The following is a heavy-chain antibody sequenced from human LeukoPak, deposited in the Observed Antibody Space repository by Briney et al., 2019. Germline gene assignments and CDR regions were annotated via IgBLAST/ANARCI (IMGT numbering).Heavy chain of an antibody. J-gene: IGHJ4*02. Sequence: GGTLRLSCAAAGFTFSSYGMSWVRQAPGKGLEWVSAISGSGGSTYYADSVKGRFTISRDNSKNPLYLQMNSLRAEDTAVYYCATRITMVRGVYHAEVFDYWGQGTLVTVSS. D-gene: IGHD3-10*01. V-gene: IGHV3-23*01. CDR3: ATRITMVRGVYHAEVFDY. CDR1: GFTFSSYG. CDR2: ISGSGGST.